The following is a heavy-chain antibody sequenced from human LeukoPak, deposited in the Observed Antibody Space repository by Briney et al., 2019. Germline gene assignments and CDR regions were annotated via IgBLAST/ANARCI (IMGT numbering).Heavy chain of an antibody. CDR2: ISGGGGST. J-gene: IGHJ5*02. CDR1: GFTFTSYS. V-gene: IGHV3-23*01. D-gene: IGHD3-3*01. Sequence: GGSLRLSCAASGFTFTSYSMNWVRQAPGKGLEWVSTISGGGGSTYYADSVKGRFTISRDIAKNSLYLQMNSLRDEDTAVYYCASFLYDFWSGYHHWGQGTLVTVSS. CDR3: ASFLYDFWSGYHH.